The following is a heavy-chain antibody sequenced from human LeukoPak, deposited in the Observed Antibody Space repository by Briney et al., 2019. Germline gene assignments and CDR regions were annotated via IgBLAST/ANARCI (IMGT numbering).Heavy chain of an antibody. V-gene: IGHV5-51*01. CDR2: IYPGDSDT. J-gene: IGHJ4*02. CDR3: ARQGPDAIYYYDSSGYYDY. Sequence: GESLKISCKGSGYSFTSYWIGWVRQMPGKGLEWMGIIYPGDSDTRYSPSFQGQVTISADKSISTAYLQWSSLKASDTTMYYCARQGPDAIYYYDSSGYYDYWGQGTLVTVSS. CDR1: GYSFTSYW. D-gene: IGHD3-22*01.